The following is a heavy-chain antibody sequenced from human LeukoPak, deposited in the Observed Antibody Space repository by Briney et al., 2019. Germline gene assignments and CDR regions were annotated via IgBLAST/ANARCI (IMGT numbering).Heavy chain of an antibody. CDR3: ARDYYDSSGLDY. V-gene: IGHV3-11*04. CDR1: GGSFSGYY. Sequence: LSLTCAVYGGSFSGYYWSWIRQAPGKGLEWVSYISSSGDTKYYADSVKGRFTISRDNAKKSLYLQMNSLRAEDTAVYYCARDYYDSSGLDYWGQGTLVTVSS. D-gene: IGHD3-22*01. CDR2: ISSSGDTK. J-gene: IGHJ4*02.